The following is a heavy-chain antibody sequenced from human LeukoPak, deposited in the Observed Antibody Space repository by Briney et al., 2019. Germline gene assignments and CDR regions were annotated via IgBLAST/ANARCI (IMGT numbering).Heavy chain of an antibody. V-gene: IGHV3-20*04. CDR2: INWNGDST. CDR3: AKNVGSGWYFHFDY. Sequence: GGSLRLSCAASGFTFDDYGMSWVRHAPGKGLEWVSGINWNGDSTGYADSVKGRFTISRDNAKNSLYLQMNSLRAEDTALYYCAKNVGSGWYFHFDYWGQGTLVTVSS. J-gene: IGHJ4*02. CDR1: GFTFDDYG. D-gene: IGHD6-19*01.